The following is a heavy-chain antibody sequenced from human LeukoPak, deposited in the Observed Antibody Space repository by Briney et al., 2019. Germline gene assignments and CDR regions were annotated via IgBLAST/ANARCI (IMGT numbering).Heavy chain of an antibody. CDR2: INPNSGGT. Sequence: GASVKVSCKASGYTFTGYYMHWVRQAPGQGLEWMGWINPNSGGTNYAQKFQGRVTMTRDTSISTAYMELSRLRSDDTAVYYCATYYYGSGSYYTNFDYWGQGTLDTVSS. V-gene: IGHV1-2*02. CDR3: ATYYYGSGSYYTNFDY. CDR1: GYTFTGYY. J-gene: IGHJ4*02. D-gene: IGHD3-10*01.